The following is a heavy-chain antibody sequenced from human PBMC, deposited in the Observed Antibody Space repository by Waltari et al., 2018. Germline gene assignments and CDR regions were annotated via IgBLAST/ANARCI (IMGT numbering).Heavy chain of an antibody. J-gene: IGHJ4*02. V-gene: IGHV3-21*04. Sequence: EVQLVESGGGLVKPGGSLRLSCAASGFTFSSYSMNWVRQAPGKGLEWVSSISSSSSYIYYADSVKGRFTISRDNAKNSLYLQMNSLRAEDTAVYYCAKDPNYYGSGSYYNGYSPGGYWGQGTLVTVSS. CDR2: ISSSSSYI. CDR3: AKDPNYYGSGSYYNGYSPGGY. CDR1: GFTFSSYS. D-gene: IGHD3-10*01.